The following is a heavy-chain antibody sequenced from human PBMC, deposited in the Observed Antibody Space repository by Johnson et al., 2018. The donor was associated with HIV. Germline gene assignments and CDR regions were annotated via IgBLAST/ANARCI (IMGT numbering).Heavy chain of an antibody. D-gene: IGHD2-15*01. CDR2: ISYDGSNT. CDR1: GFTLSSYA. J-gene: IGHJ3*02. CDR3: ARDHLRRSHAFDI. Sequence: QVQLVESGGGVVQPGRSLRLSCAASGFTLSSYAMHWVRQAPGKGLEWVAVISYDGSNTYYADSVKGRFTISRDNSKNTLYLQMNSLRAEDTAVYYCARDHLRRSHAFDIWGQGTMVTVSS. V-gene: IGHV3-30*04.